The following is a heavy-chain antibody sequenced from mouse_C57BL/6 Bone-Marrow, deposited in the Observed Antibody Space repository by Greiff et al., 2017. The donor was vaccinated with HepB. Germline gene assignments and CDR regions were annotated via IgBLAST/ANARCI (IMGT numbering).Heavy chain of an antibody. CDR3: AREGSSGYAVAY. Sequence: EVQLQESGAELVKPGASVKLSCTASGFNIKDYYMHWVKQRTEQGLEWIGRIDPEDGATKYAPKFQGKATITADTSSNTAYLHLSSQTSEDTAVYYCAREGSSGYAVAYWGQGTLVTVSA. J-gene: IGHJ3*01. CDR2: IDPEDGAT. V-gene: IGHV14-2*01. CDR1: GFNIKDYY. D-gene: IGHD3-2*02.